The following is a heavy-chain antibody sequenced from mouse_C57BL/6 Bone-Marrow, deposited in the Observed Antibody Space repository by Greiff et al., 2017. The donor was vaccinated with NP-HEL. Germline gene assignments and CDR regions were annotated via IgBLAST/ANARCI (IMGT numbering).Heavy chain of an antibody. CDR1: GYTFSSYG. J-gene: IGHJ3*01. D-gene: IGHD3-2*01. V-gene: IGHV5-6*01. Sequence: DVHLVESGGDLVKPGGSLKLSCAASGYTFSSYGMSWVRQTPDKRLEWVATISSGGSYTYYPDSVKGRFTISRDNAKNTLYLQMSSLKSEDTAMYYCALDSLGFAYWGQGTLVTVSA. CDR3: ALDSLGFAY. CDR2: ISSGGSYT.